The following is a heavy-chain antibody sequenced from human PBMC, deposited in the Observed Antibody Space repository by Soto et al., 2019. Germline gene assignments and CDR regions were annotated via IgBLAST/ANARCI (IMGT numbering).Heavy chain of an antibody. J-gene: IGHJ4*02. V-gene: IGHV3-23*01. CDR2: ISGSGGST. CDR3: AKARAQYYDFWSGYPVDY. D-gene: IGHD3-3*01. CDR1: GFTFSSYA. Sequence: GGSLRLSCAASGFTFSSYAMYWVRQAPGKGLEWVSAISGSGGSTYYADSVKGRFTISRDNSKNTLYLQMNSLRAEDTAVYYCAKARAQYYDFWSGYPVDYWGQGTLVTVSS.